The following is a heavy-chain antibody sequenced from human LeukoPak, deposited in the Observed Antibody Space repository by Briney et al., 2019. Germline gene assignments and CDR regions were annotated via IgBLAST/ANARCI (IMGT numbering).Heavy chain of an antibody. J-gene: IGHJ4*02. CDR3: ASYDVSGFGY. Sequence: PSETLSLTCTVSGGSIRSSSYYWGWIRQPPGKGLEWIGSIYYSGSTYYNASLKSRGTISVDTSKNQFSLKLNSVTAADTAVYFCASYDVSGFGYWGQGSLVTVSS. D-gene: IGHD3-22*01. CDR1: GGSIRSSSYY. CDR2: IYYSGST. V-gene: IGHV4-39*01.